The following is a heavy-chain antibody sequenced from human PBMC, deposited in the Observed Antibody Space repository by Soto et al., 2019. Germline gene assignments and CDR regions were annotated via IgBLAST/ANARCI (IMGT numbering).Heavy chain of an antibody. CDR2: ISGSGGST. D-gene: IGHD1-26*01. CDR3: AKDRVGATRPKTAFDP. V-gene: IGHV3-23*01. J-gene: IGHJ5*02. Sequence: GGSLRRSWAASGFTFSSYAMSWVRQAPGKGLEWVSAISGSGGSTYYADSVKGRFTISRDNSKNTLYLQMNSLRAEDTAVYYCAKDRVGATRPKTAFDPWGQGALVTVSS. CDR1: GFTFSSYA.